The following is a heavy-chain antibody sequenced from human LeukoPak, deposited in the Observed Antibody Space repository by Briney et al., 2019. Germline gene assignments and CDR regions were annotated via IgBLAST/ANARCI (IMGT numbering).Heavy chain of an antibody. CDR1: GFSFDDYA. Sequence: GGSLRLSCAASGFSFDDYAMHWVRPAPREGLGWVSGISWNSGSIAYADSVKGRFIISRDNAKNSLYLQMNSLRPEDTALYYCASYDSSRFNAFDIWGQGTMVTVSS. CDR3: ASYDSSRFNAFDI. V-gene: IGHV3-9*01. D-gene: IGHD3-22*01. J-gene: IGHJ3*02. CDR2: ISWNSGSI.